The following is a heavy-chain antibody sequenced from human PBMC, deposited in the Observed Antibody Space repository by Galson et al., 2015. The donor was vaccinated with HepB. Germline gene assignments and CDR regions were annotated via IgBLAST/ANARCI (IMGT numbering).Heavy chain of an antibody. V-gene: IGHV4-34*01. CDR2: SSHSGKT. CDR1: GFTFRNAW. J-gene: IGHJ2*01. CDR3: VRGRQNDGYFDL. Sequence: LRLSCAASGFTFRNAWMNWIRQPPGKGLEWMGDSSHSGKTNYSPSLRSRLTISVDTSNNQFSLMLRSVTAADTAVYYCVRGRQNDGYFDLWGRGTLVTVSS. D-gene: IGHD5-24*01.